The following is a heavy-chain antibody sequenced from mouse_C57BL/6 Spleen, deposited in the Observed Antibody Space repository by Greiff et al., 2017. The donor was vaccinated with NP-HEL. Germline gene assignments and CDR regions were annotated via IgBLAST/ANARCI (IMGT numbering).Heavy chain of an antibody. CDR1: GFTFSSYG. CDR3: ARGATVVSYWYFDV. J-gene: IGHJ1*03. Sequence: EVMLVESGGDLVKPGGSLKLSCAASGFTFSSYGMSWVRQTPDKRLEWVATISSGGSYTYYPDSVKGRFTISRDNAKNTLYLQMSSLKSEDTAMYYCARGATVVSYWYFDVWGTGTTVTVSS. CDR2: ISSGGSYT. V-gene: IGHV5-6*01. D-gene: IGHD1-1*01.